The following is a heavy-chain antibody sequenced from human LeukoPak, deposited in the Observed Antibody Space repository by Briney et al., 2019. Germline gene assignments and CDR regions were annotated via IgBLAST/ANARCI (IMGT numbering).Heavy chain of an antibody. Sequence: GGSLRLSCAAAGFTFSTYAMHWVRQAPGKGLEGVAVISYDVGKTYYADSVKGRFTISRDNSKNTLYLQMNSLRAEDTAVYYCARDFSRGSYKGRDYYMDVWGKGTTVTVSS. CDR2: ISYDVGKT. CDR1: GFTFSTYA. D-gene: IGHD1-26*01. V-gene: IGHV3-30*04. CDR3: ARDFSRGSYKGRDYYMDV. J-gene: IGHJ6*03.